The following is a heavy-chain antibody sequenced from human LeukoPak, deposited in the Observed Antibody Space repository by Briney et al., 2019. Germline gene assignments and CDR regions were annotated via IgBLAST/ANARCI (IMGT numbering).Heavy chain of an antibody. CDR3: AKDQWIEQMLGSHCDY. J-gene: IGHJ4*02. V-gene: IGHV3-30*02. CDR1: RFTFSSYG. CDR2: IRYDGSNS. Sequence: PGGSLRLSCLGSRFTFSSYGMHWVRQAPGEGLEWVAFIRYDGSNSYYIDSVKGRFTISKDNSKNTLYLQMNSLRAEGTAVYYCAKDQWIEQMLGSHCDYWGQGTLVTVSS. D-gene: IGHD5-12*01.